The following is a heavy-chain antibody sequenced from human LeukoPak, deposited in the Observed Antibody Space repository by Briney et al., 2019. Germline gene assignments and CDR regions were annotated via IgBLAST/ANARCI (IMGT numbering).Heavy chain of an antibody. D-gene: IGHD2-15*01. CDR2: INHSGST. J-gene: IGHJ6*03. CDR1: GGSFSGYY. V-gene: IGHV4-34*01. CDR3: ARDLRGGHLYYYYYMDV. Sequence: SETLSLTCAVYGGSFSGYYWSWIRQPPGKGLEWIGEINHSGSTNYNPSLKSRVTISVDTSKNQFSLKLSSVTAADTAVYYCARDLRGGHLYYYYYMDVWGKGTTVTVSS.